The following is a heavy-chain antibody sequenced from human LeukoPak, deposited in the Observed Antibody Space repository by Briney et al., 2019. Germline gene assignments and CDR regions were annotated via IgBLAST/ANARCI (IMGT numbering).Heavy chain of an antibody. CDR1: GFTFSSYS. J-gene: IGHJ3*02. Sequence: PGGSLRLSCAASGFTFSSYSMNWVRQAPGKGLEWVSYISSSSSSIYYADSVKGRFTISRDNAKNSLYLQMNSLRAEDMAVYYCARAAIDPYYDSSGYYGFAIWGQGTMVTV. CDR2: ISSSSSSI. V-gene: IGHV3-48*01. D-gene: IGHD3-22*01. CDR3: ARAAIDPYYDSSGYYGFAI.